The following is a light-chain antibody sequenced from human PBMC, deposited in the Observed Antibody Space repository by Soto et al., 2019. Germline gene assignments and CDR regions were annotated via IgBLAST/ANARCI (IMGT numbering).Light chain of an antibody. CDR3: KQYGSSPPYT. CDR2: AAS. V-gene: IGKV3-20*01. Sequence: EIVLTQSPGTRSLSPGERATLSCRASQSVNSGNLAWYQQKPGQAPRLLIYAASSRATNIPDRFSGSGSGTDFTLTISRLEPEDLAVYYCKQYGSSPPYTFGQGTKLEIK. J-gene: IGKJ2*01. CDR1: QSVNSGN.